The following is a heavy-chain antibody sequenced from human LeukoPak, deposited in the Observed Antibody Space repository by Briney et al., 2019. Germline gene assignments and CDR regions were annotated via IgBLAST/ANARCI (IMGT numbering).Heavy chain of an antibody. CDR2: ISGSGAST. CDR3: AKWPEGAMDYFDY. D-gene: IGHD3-16*01. Sequence: GGSLRLSCLTSGFTFSTNAMSWVRQAPGKGLEWISGISGSGASTYYADSVKGRFTISRDNSKNTLYLEMSSLRVEDTAIYYCAKWPEGAMDYFDYWGQGTLVTVSS. J-gene: IGHJ4*02. CDR1: GFTFSTNA. V-gene: IGHV3-23*01.